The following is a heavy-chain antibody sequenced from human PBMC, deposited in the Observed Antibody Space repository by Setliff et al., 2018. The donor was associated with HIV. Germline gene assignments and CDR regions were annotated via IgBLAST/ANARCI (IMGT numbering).Heavy chain of an antibody. V-gene: IGHV3-23*01. CDR1: GFTFSTYA. D-gene: IGHD2-21*01. Sequence: GGSLRLSCAASGFTFSTYAMSWVRQAPGKGLEWVSGISKSGNNTYYADSVKDRFTISRDNSKNTLSLQMSSLRADDTAVFYCAKGGLDSVFQSFDYWGQGTLVTVSS. CDR3: AKGGLDSVFQSFDY. J-gene: IGHJ4*02. CDR2: ISKSGNNT.